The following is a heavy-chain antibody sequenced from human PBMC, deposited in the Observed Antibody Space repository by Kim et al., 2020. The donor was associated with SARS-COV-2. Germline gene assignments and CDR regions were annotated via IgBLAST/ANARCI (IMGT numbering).Heavy chain of an antibody. J-gene: IGHJ3*02. CDR3: ARDKEWGGPTSIVAGNAFDI. CDR2: IKQDGSEK. CDR1: GFTFSSYW. Sequence: GGSLRLSCAASGFTFSSYWMSWVRQAPGKGLEWVANIKQDGSEKYYVDSVKGRFTISRDNAKNSLYLQMNSLRAEDTAVYYCARDKEWGGPTSIVAGNAFDIWGQGTMVTVSS. D-gene: IGHD5-12*01. V-gene: IGHV3-7*03.